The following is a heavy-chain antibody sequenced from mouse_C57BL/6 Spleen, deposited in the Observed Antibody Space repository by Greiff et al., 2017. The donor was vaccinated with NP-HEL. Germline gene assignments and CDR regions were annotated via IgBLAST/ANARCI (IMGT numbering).Heavy chain of an antibody. Sequence: VMLVESGAELARPGASVKLSCKASGYTFTSYGISWVKQRTGQGLEWIGEIYPRSGNTYYNEKFKGKATLTADKSSSTAYMELRSLTSEDSAVYFCARPYYYGSSGYFDYWGQGTTLTVSS. V-gene: IGHV1-81*01. J-gene: IGHJ2*01. D-gene: IGHD1-1*01. CDR2: IYPRSGNT. CDR1: GYTFTSYG. CDR3: ARPYYYGSSGYFDY.